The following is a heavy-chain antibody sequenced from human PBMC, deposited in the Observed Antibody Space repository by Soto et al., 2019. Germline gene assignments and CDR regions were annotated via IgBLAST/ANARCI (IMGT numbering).Heavy chain of an antibody. CDR3: ARVRQRVGYFYYYMDV. V-gene: IGHV1-18*01. D-gene: IGHD6-6*01. Sequence: QVQLLQSGAEVKKPGASVKVSCKASGYTFTNYGITWVRQAPGQGLEWMGWISAYNGNTHYTQRLQGRVTMTTDTSTSTAYMELRALRSDDTAVYYCARVRQRVGYFYYYMDVWGKGTTVTVSS. J-gene: IGHJ6*03. CDR2: ISAYNGNT. CDR1: GYTFTNYG.